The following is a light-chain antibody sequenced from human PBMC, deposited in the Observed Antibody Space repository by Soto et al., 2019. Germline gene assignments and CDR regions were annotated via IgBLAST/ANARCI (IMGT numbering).Light chain of an antibody. CDR1: QSVTSSY. J-gene: IGKJ1*01. CDR3: HDYGSSVTWT. Sequence: EVVLTQSPGTLSLSPGERATLSCRASQSVTSSYLAWYQQKPGQAPRLLIYAASSRATGIPDRFSGSGSGTDFTLSISRLEPEDFAVYYCHDYGSSVTWTFGQGTKVEIK. V-gene: IGKV3-20*01. CDR2: AAS.